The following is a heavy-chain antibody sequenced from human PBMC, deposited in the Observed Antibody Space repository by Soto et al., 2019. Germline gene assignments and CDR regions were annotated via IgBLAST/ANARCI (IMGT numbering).Heavy chain of an antibody. Sequence: VGSLRLSCAASGFTFSPYEISWVRQAPGKGLEWISYISSSGSTIHYADSVKGRFSISRDNAKKSLFLQMNSLRAEDTAVYYCVREAPCSNGVCQFDYWGRGTLVTVSS. CDR2: ISSSGSTI. CDR3: VREAPCSNGVCQFDY. J-gene: IGHJ4*02. CDR1: GFTFSPYE. D-gene: IGHD2-8*01. V-gene: IGHV3-48*03.